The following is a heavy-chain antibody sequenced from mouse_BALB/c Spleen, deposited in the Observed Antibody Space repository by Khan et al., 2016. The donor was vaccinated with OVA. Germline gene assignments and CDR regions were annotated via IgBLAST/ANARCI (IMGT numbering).Heavy chain of an antibody. CDR1: GYTFTSYY. D-gene: IGHD2-2*01. Sequence: VQLKQSGAELVKPGASVKLSCKASGYTFTSYYMYWVKQRPGQGLEWIGEINPSNGGTNFNEKFKSKATLTVDKSSSTAYMQLSSLTSADSAVYYCTRSGYGSFAYWGQGTLVTVSA. J-gene: IGHJ3*01. CDR2: INPSNGGT. V-gene: IGHV1S81*02. CDR3: TRSGYGSFAY.